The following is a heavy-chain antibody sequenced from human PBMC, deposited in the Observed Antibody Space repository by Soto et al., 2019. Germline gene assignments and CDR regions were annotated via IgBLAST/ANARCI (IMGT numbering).Heavy chain of an antibody. Sequence: PGGSLRLSCAASGFTFSSYSMNWVRQAPGKGLEWVSYISSSSSNIYYADSVKGRFTISRDNAKNSLYLQMNSLRDEDTAVYYCARRGRRRDVYGPGMDVWGQGTTVTVSS. CDR2: ISSSSSNI. J-gene: IGHJ6*02. D-gene: IGHD4-17*01. CDR3: ARRGRRRDVYGPGMDV. CDR1: GFTFSSYS. V-gene: IGHV3-48*02.